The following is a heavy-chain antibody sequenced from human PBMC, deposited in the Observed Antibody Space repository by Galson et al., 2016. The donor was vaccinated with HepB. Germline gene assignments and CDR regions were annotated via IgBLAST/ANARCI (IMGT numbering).Heavy chain of an antibody. V-gene: IGHV3-53*01. CDR1: GFIVSNDY. J-gene: IGHJ4*02. CDR2: SYGDGST. CDR3: ARGHHWNHPDY. Sequence: SLRLSCAASGFIVSNDYMNWVRQAPGKGLEWLSVSYGDGSTYYAESVRGRFTISRDNAKNTLYLQMNSLRVEDTAVYYCARGHHWNHPDYWGQGTLVTVSS. D-gene: IGHD1-1*01.